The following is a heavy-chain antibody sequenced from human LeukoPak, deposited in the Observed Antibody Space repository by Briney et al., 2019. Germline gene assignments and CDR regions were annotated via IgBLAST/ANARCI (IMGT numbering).Heavy chain of an antibody. CDR2: IDNDGSST. Sequence: PGGSLRLSCAASGLTFSGYWVHWVRHAPGKGLVWVSRIDNDGSSTIYADSVKGRFTISRDNAKNTVHLQMNSLRVEDTAVYYCARDVPHTWFDSWGQGSLVTVSS. J-gene: IGHJ5*01. CDR3: ARDVPHTWFDS. CDR1: GLTFSGYW. V-gene: IGHV3-74*01.